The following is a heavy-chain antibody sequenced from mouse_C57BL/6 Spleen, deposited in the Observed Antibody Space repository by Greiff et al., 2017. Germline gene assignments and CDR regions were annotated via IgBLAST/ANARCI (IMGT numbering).Heavy chain of an antibody. CDR1: GYAFSSYW. V-gene: IGHV1-80*01. Sequence: QVQLQQSGAELVKPGASVKISCKASGYAFSSYWMNWVKQRPGKGLEWIGQIYPGDGDTNYNGKFKGKATLTADKSSSTAYMQLSSLTSEDYAVYYCAREDYYGSSYKYFDVWGTGTTVTVAS. CDR3: AREDYYGSSYKYFDV. D-gene: IGHD1-1*01. CDR2: IYPGDGDT. J-gene: IGHJ1*03.